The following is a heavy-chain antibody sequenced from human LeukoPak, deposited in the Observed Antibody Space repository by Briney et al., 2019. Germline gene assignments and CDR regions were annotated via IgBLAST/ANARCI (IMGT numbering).Heavy chain of an antibody. Sequence: GASVKVSCKASGYTFTSYGISWVRQAPGQGLEWMGWISAYNANTNYAQKLQGRVTMTTDTSTSTAYMELRSLRSDDTAVYYCARGGYYYDSSGYYYQNPDYWGQGTLVTVSS. CDR2: ISAYNANT. V-gene: IGHV1-18*01. J-gene: IGHJ4*02. CDR3: ARGGYYYDSSGYYYQNPDY. CDR1: GYTFTSYG. D-gene: IGHD3-22*01.